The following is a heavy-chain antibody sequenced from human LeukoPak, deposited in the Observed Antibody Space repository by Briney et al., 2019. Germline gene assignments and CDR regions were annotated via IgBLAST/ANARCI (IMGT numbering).Heavy chain of an antibody. V-gene: IGHV5-51*01. D-gene: IGHD6-13*01. CDR2: IYPGDSDT. J-gene: IGHJ4*02. CDR1: GYSFTSYW. Sequence: GESLKISCKGSGYSFTSYWIGWVRPMPGKGLEWMGIIYPGDSDTRYSPSFQGQVTISADKSISTAYLQWSSLKASDTAMYYCAREKGSSSWYGIDGFDYWGQGTLVTVSS. CDR3: AREKGSSSWYGIDGFDY.